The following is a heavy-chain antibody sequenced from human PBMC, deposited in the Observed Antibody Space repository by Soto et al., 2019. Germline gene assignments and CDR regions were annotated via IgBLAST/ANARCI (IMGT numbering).Heavy chain of an antibody. V-gene: IGHV3-33*01. Sequence: GGSLRLSCAASGFTFSSYGMHWVRQAPGKGLEWVAVIWYDGSNKYYADSVKGRFTISRDNSKNTLYLQMNSLRAEDTAVYYCARDIQRGSYGYVRCYYYGMDVWGQGTTVTVSS. CDR2: IWYDGSNK. CDR3: ARDIQRGSYGYVRCYYYGMDV. D-gene: IGHD5-18*01. J-gene: IGHJ6*02. CDR1: GFTFSSYG.